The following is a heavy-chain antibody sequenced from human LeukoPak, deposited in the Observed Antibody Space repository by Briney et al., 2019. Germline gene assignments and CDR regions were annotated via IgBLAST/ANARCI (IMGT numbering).Heavy chain of an antibody. CDR3: AKITTAYVTDV. J-gene: IGHJ6*02. Sequence: GGSLRLSCAASGFTFSSYGMHWVRQAPGKGLEWVAVISYDGSNKYYADSVKGRFTISRDNSKNTLYLQMNSPRAEDTAVYYCAKITTAYVTDVWGQGTTVTVSS. V-gene: IGHV3-30*18. CDR1: GFTFSSYG. D-gene: IGHD4-4*01. CDR2: ISYDGSNK.